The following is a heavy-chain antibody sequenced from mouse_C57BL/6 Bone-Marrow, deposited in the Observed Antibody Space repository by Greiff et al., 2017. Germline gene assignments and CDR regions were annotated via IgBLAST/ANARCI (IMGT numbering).Heavy chain of an antibody. CDR2: IYPGDGDT. CDR3: ARPYDYDDGDYFDY. Sequence: VQLQQSGPELVKPGASVKISCKASGYAFSSSWMNWVKQRPGKGLEWIGRIYPGDGDTNYNGKFKGKATLTADKSSSTAYMQLSSLTSEDSAVYFCARPYDYDDGDYFDYWGQGTTLTVSS. V-gene: IGHV1-82*01. J-gene: IGHJ2*01. D-gene: IGHD2-4*01. CDR1: GYAFSSSW.